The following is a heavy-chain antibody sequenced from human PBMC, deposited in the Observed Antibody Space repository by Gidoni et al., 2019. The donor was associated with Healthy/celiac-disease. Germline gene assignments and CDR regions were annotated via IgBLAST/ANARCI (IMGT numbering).Heavy chain of an antibody. CDR1: GFTFSSSA. J-gene: IGHJ5*02. Sequence: EVQLLESGGGLVQPGGSLRLSCAASGFTFSSSAMRWVRQAPGKGLEWVSAISGSGGSTYYADSVKGRFTISRDNSKNTLYLQMNSLRAEDTAVYYCAKSGVYCSGGSCYPRWFDPWGQGTLVTVSS. V-gene: IGHV3-23*01. D-gene: IGHD2-15*01. CDR3: AKSGVYCSGGSCYPRWFDP. CDR2: ISGSGGST.